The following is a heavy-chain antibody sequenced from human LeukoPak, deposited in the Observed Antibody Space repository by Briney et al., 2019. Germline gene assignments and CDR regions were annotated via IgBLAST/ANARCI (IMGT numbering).Heavy chain of an antibody. CDR1: GFTFSSYW. Sequence: GGSLRLSCAASGFTFSSYWMNWAREAPGKGLEGVASINHNGNVNYYVDSVKGRFTISRDNAKNSLYLQMSNLRAEDTAVYFCARGGGLDGWGQGATVTVSS. D-gene: IGHD3-16*01. CDR2: INHNGNVN. V-gene: IGHV3-7*03. CDR3: ARGGGLDG. J-gene: IGHJ6*02.